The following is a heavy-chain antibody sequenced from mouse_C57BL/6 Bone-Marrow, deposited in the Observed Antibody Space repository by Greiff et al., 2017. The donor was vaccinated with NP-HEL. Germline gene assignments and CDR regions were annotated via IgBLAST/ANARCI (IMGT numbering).Heavy chain of an antibody. Sequence: QVQLQQSGPVLVKPGASVKLSCKASGYTFTEYTTHWVKQRSGQGLEWIGWFYPGSGSIKYNEKFKDKATLTADKSSSTVYIELSRLTSEDSAVYFCARHANGYYYGSSYYAMDYWGQGTSVTVSS. CDR2: FYPGSGSI. D-gene: IGHD1-1*01. CDR1: GYTFTEYT. V-gene: IGHV1-62-2*01. CDR3: ARHANGYYYGSSYYAMDY. J-gene: IGHJ4*01.